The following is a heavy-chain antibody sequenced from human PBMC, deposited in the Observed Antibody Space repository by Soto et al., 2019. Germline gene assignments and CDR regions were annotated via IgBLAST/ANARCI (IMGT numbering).Heavy chain of an antibody. J-gene: IGHJ6*02. V-gene: IGHV1-69*12. Sequence: QVQLVQSGAEVKKPGSSVKVSCKASGGTFSSYAISWVRQAPGQGLEWMGGIIPIFGTANYAQKFQGRVKITADESTSTAYMELSSLRSEDTAVYYCARDRRGVVRGGTDWYYGMDVWGQGTTVTVSS. CDR1: GGTFSSYA. CDR2: IIPIFGTA. D-gene: IGHD3-10*01. CDR3: ARDRRGVVRGGTDWYYGMDV.